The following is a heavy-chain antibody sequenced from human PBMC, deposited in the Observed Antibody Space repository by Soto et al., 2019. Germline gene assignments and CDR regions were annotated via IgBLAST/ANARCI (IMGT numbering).Heavy chain of an antibody. V-gene: IGHV1-45*02. CDR1: GYTFTYRY. Sequence: VASVKVSCKASGYTFTYRYLHWVRQAPGQALEWMGWITPFNGNTNYAQKFQDRVTITRDRSMSTAYMELSSLRSEDTAMYYCAVKLGGTDIWFDPWGQGTLVTVSS. CDR2: ITPFNGNT. D-gene: IGHD1-1*01. J-gene: IGHJ5*02. CDR3: AVKLGGTDIWFDP.